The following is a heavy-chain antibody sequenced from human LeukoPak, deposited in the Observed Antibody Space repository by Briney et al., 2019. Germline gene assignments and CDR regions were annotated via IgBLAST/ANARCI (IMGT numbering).Heavy chain of an antibody. V-gene: IGHV3-74*01. CDR3: ARSNQADDY. Sequence: GGSPGLSCAASGFTFSSYWMHWVRQVPGKGLVWASRINPGGSSTAYADSVKGRFTISRDNAKNTLYLQMDSLRAEDTAIYYCARSNQADDYWGQGTLVTVSS. J-gene: IGHJ4*02. D-gene: IGHD1-14*01. CDR2: INPGGSST. CDR1: GFTFSSYW.